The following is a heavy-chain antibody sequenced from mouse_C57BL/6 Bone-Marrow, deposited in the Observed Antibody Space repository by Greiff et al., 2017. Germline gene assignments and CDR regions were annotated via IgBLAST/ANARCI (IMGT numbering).Heavy chain of an antibody. Sequence: EVQLVESGAGLVKPGGSLKLSCAASGFTFSSYAMSWVRQTPEKRLEWVATISDGGSYTYYPDNVKGRFTISRDNAKNNLYLQLSHLKSEDAAMYYCTLIRWLPFAYWGQGTLVTVSA. CDR1: GFTFSSYA. J-gene: IGHJ3*01. CDR3: TLIRWLPFAY. D-gene: IGHD2-3*01. V-gene: IGHV5-4*01. CDR2: ISDGGSYT.